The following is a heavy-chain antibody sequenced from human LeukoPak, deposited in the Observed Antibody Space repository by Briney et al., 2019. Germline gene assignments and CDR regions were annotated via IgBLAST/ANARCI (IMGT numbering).Heavy chain of an antibody. Sequence: GGSLRLSCAASGFTFSSYGMSWVRQAPGKGLEWVSHVRDNAGITFYADSVKGRFTISRDNSKNTVYLQMNSLRAEDTAVYYCAASLGSSWYGAKRFDYWGQGTLVTVSS. J-gene: IGHJ4*02. CDR1: GFTFSSYG. CDR2: VRDNAGIT. CDR3: AASLGSSWYGAKRFDY. V-gene: IGHV3-23*01. D-gene: IGHD6-13*01.